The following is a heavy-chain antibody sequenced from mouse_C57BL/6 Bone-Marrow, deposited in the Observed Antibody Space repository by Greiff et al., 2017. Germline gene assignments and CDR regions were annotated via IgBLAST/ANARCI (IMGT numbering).Heavy chain of an antibody. CDR3: ARGGNYGGYYIDY. D-gene: IGHD2-1*01. CDR1: GSTFPTYP. Sequence: QFNLQQLGAELVKLGASVKMSSKPSGSTFPTYPIEWMKQNHGKSLEWIGNFHPYNDDTKYNEKLKGKATLTVEKSSSTVYLGLSRLTSDDSAVYYCARGGNYGGYYIDYWGQGTTLTVSS. CDR2: FHPYNDDT. V-gene: IGHV1-47*01. J-gene: IGHJ2*01.